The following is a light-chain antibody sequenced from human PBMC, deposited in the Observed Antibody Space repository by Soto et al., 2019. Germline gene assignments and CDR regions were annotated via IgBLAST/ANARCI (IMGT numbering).Light chain of an antibody. CDR3: QQRSNWPLT. CDR1: QSVSSTY. J-gene: IGKJ4*01. V-gene: IGKV3D-20*02. CDR2: AAS. Sequence: EIVLTQSPGTLSLSPGERATLSCRASQSVSSTYLAWYQQKPGQAPRLLIYAASSRATGIPDRFSGSGSGTDFTLTISRLEPEDFAVYYCQQRSNWPLTFGGGTKVEIK.